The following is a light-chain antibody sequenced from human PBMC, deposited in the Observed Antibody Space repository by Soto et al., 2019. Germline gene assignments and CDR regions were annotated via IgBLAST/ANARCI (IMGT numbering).Light chain of an antibody. Sequence: EIVLTQSPGTLPLSPGERATLSCRASQSVSSNYLAWYHQKLGQAPRLLIYGASRRAAGIPDRFSGSGSGTDFALTITRREPEVFAGYYGQQYGRSPPVTFGQGTRLDIK. V-gene: IGKV3-20*01. CDR2: GAS. CDR1: QSVSSNY. CDR3: QQYGRSPPVT. J-gene: IGKJ5*01.